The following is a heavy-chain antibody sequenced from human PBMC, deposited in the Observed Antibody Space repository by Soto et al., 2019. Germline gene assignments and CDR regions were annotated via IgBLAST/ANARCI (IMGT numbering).Heavy chain of an antibody. CDR1: GFTFSDYY. CDR3: ARGAYYDLWSMDV. CDR2: ISSSSSYI. V-gene: IGHV3-11*06. J-gene: IGHJ6*02. D-gene: IGHD3-3*01. Sequence: GGSLRLSCAASGFTFSDYYMSWIRQAPGKGLEWVSSISSSSSYIYYADSVKGRFTISRDNAKNTLYLQMDSLRAEDTAVYFCARGAYYDLWSMDVWGQGTTVTVSS.